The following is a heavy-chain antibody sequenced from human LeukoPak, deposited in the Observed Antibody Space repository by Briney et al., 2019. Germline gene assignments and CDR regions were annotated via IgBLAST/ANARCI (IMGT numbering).Heavy chain of an antibody. D-gene: IGHD6-13*01. CDR2: FDPEDGET. CDR3: ARDFPNAGPSSSWFFSPVNFDY. J-gene: IGHJ4*02. CDR1: GYTLTELS. V-gene: IGHV1-24*01. Sequence: ASVKVSCMVSGYTLTELSMHWVRQAPGKGLEWRGGFDPEDGETIYAQKFQGRVTMTEDTSTDTAYMELSSLRSEDTAVYYCARDFPNAGPSSSWFFSPVNFDYWGQGTLVTVSS.